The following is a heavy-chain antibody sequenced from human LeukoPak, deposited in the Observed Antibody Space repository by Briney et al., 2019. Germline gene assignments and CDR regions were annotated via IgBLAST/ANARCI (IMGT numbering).Heavy chain of an antibody. J-gene: IGHJ6*02. CDR1: GGSISSGDYY. CDR3: ARVRFYGMDV. CDR2: IYYSGST. V-gene: IGHV4-30-4*01. Sequence: SETLSLTCTVSGGSISSGDYYWSWIRQPPGTGLEWIGYIYYSGSTYYNPSLKSRVTISVDTSKNQFSLKLSSVTAADTAVYYCARVRFYGMDVWGQGTTVTVSS.